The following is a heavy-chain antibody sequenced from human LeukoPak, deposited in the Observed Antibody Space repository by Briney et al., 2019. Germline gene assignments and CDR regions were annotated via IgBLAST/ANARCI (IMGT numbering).Heavy chain of an antibody. D-gene: IGHD2-2*01. CDR3: ARQPGMTAKSWYFDL. CDR2: IHPGDSHT. V-gene: IGHV5-51*01. J-gene: IGHJ2*01. Sequence: GESLKISCEGSGYTFTKYWIGWVRQMPGKGLEWMGIIHPGDSHTWYSPSFQGQVTISADKSNSMAYLQWSSLKASDTAMYFCARQPGMTAKSWYFDLWGRGTLVTVSS. CDR1: GYTFTKYW.